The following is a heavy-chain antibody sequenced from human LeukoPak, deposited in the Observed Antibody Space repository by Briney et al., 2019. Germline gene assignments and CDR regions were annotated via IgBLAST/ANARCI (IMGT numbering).Heavy chain of an antibody. CDR2: ISSSSSYI. D-gene: IGHD2-8*01. Sequence: PGGSLRLSCEASGFTFSSYSMNWVRQAPGKGLEWVSSISSSSSYIYYADSVKGRFTISRDNAKNSLYLQMNSLRAEDTAVYYCARDSFLYCTNGVCYPDYWGQGTLVTVSS. CDR1: GFTFSSYS. CDR3: ARDSFLYCTNGVCYPDY. J-gene: IGHJ4*02. V-gene: IGHV3-21*01.